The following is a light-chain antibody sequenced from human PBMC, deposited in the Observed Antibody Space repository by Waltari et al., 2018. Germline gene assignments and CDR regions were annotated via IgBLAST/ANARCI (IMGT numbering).Light chain of an antibody. CDR1: QDISNY. J-gene: IGKJ4*01. Sequence: DIQMTQSPSSLSASVGDRVTITCQASQDISNYLNWYQQKPGKAPKLLIYDASNLETGVPSSFSGSGSGTDFTFTISSLQPEDIATYYCQQYDNLPPLTFGGGTKV. CDR3: QQYDNLPPLT. V-gene: IGKV1-33*01. CDR2: DAS.